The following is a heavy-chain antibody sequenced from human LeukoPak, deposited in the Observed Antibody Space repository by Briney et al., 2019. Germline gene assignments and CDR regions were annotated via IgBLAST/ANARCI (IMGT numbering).Heavy chain of an antibody. CDR3: ARVGAARAVAGTWSLDY. CDR1: GGSFSGYY. CDR2: INHSGST. J-gene: IGHJ4*02. V-gene: IGHV4-34*01. Sequence: SETLSLTCAVYGGSFSGYYWSRIRQPPGKGLEWIGEINHSGSTNYSPSLKSRVTISVDTSKNQFSLKLSSVTAADTAVYYCARVGAARAVAGTWSLDYWGQGTLVTVSS. D-gene: IGHD6-19*01.